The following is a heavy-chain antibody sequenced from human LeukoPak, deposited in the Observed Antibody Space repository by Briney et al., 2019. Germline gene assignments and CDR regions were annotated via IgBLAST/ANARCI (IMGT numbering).Heavy chain of an antibody. CDR1: GGSISSSSYY. J-gene: IGHJ5*02. D-gene: IGHD3-3*01. CDR2: IYYSGNT. Sequence: SETLSLTCTVSGGSISSSSYYWGWIRQPPGKGLEWIGSIYYSGNTYYNPSLKSRVTISVDTSKNQFSLKLSSVTAADTAVYYCARVLAGRITIFGVVIRSQNWFDPWGQGTLVTVSS. V-gene: IGHV4-39*01. CDR3: ARVLAGRITIFGVVIRSQNWFDP.